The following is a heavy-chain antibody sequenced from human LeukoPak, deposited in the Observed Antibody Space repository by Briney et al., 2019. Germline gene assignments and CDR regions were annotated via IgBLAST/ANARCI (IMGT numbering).Heavy chain of an antibody. J-gene: IGHJ5*02. Sequence: GESLKISCKASGYTFTGDWIGWVRQAPGQGLEWMGWISAYNGNTNYAQKLQGRVTMTTDTSTSTAYMELRSLRSDDTAVYYCAREQEGWFDPWGQGTLVTVSS. CDR2: ISAYNGNT. CDR3: AREQEGWFDP. CDR1: GYTFTGDW. V-gene: IGHV1-18*04.